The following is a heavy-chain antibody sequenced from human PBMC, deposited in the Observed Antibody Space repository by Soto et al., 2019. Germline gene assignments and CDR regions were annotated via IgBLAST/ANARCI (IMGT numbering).Heavy chain of an antibody. CDR1: GFTFSSYG. D-gene: IGHD6-6*01. Sequence: GGSLRLSCAASGFTFSSYGMHWVRQAPGKGLEWVAVIWYDGSNKYYADSVKGRFTISRDNSKNTLYLQMNSLRAEDTAVYYCARDQGSSSSGFDYWGQGTLVTVSS. V-gene: IGHV3-33*01. CDR2: IWYDGSNK. J-gene: IGHJ4*02. CDR3: ARDQGSSSSGFDY.